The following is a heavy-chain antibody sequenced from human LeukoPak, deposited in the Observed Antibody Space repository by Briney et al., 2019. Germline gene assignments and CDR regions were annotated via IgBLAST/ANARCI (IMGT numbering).Heavy chain of an antibody. CDR2: IYYSGRT. V-gene: IGHV4-30-4*08. CDR1: GGSISSGDYY. J-gene: IGHJ4*02. Sequence: PSQTLSLTCTVSGGSISSGDYYWRWLRQPPGKGLEWIGYIYYSGRTYYNPSLKSRVTISVDTSKNQFSLELSSVTAADTAVYYCARDLIRDFWSGYYGNYWGQGTLVTVSS. CDR3: ARDLIRDFWSGYYGNY. D-gene: IGHD3-3*01.